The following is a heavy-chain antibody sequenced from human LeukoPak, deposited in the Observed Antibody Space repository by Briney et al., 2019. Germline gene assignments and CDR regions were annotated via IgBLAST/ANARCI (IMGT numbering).Heavy chain of an antibody. CDR3: ARGTWSSSIDY. CDR1: GGSISSGYYY. CDR2: IYYGGT. D-gene: IGHD6-6*01. Sequence: PSQTLSLTCTVSGGSISSGYYYWSWIRQPPGKGLEYIGYIYYGGTYYNPSLKSRVTISVDTSKNQFSLKLSSVTAADTAVYYCARGTWSSSIDYWGQGTLVTVSS. J-gene: IGHJ4*02. V-gene: IGHV4-30-4*01.